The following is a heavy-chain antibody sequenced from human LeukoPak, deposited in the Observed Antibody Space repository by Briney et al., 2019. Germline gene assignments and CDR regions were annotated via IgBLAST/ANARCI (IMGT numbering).Heavy chain of an antibody. J-gene: IGHJ4*02. CDR2: IYYSGST. D-gene: IGHD3-3*01. CDR3: ARGGYFWSGYTSPDSYYFDY. Sequence: PSETLSLTCTVSGGSISSYYWSWIRQPPGKGLEWIGYIYYSGSTNYNPSLKSRVTISVDTSKNQFSLKLSSVTAADTAVYYCARGGYFWSGYTSPDSYYFDYWGQGTLVTVSS. CDR1: GGSISSYY. V-gene: IGHV4-59*08.